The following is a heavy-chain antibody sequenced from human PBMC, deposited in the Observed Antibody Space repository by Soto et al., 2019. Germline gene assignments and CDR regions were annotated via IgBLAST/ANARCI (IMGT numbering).Heavy chain of an antibody. CDR2: ISNSGST. V-gene: IGHV4-31*03. CDR3: ARAVDSNHVY. Sequence: QVQLQESGPGLVKPSQTLSLTCTVSGASISSGSYYWSWIRQLPGKGLEWIGYISNSGSTYYNPSLKSRVTISVDTSKNQFSLRVSSVTAADTAVYYCARAVDSNHVYWGQGTLVTVSS. CDR1: GASISSGSYY. D-gene: IGHD4-4*01. J-gene: IGHJ4*02.